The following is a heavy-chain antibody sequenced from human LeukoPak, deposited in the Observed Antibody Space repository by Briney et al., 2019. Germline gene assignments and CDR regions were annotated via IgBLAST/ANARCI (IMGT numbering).Heavy chain of an antibody. V-gene: IGHV3-48*01. CDR3: AGDGQWELKEG. CDR2: ISSSSSTI. J-gene: IGHJ4*02. D-gene: IGHD1-26*01. CDR1: GFTFSSYS. Sequence: GGSLRLSCAASGFTFSSYSMNWVRQAPGKGLEWVSYISSSSSTIYYADSVKGRFTISRDNAKNSLYLQMNSLRAEDTAVYYCAGDGQWELKEGWGQGTLVTVSS.